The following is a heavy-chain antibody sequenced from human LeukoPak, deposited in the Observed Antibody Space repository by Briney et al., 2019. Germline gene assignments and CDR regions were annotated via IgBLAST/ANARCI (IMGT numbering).Heavy chain of an antibody. J-gene: IGHJ4*02. CDR3: AINDGGGSYYKSDY. CDR1: RGSFSGYY. CDR2: INQSGST. V-gene: IGHV4-34*01. Sequence: SETLSLTCAVYRGSFSGYYWSWVRQPPGKGREWIGEINQSGSTNYNPSLKSRVTISIDTSKNQFSLKLDSVTAADTAVYYCAINDGGGSYYKSDYWGQGTLVTVSS. D-gene: IGHD3-10*01.